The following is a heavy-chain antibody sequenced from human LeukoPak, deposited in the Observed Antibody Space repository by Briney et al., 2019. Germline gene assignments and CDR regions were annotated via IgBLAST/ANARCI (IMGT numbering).Heavy chain of an antibody. J-gene: IGHJ3*02. V-gene: IGHV3-21*01. CDR2: ISSSSSYI. CDR1: GFTFSSYS. CDR3: ARDVVGVSGTGFMGPVAFDI. Sequence: GESLRLPCAASGFTFSSYSMNWVRQAPGKGLEWVSSISSSSSYIYYADSVKGRFTISRDNAKNSLYLQMNSLRAEDTAVYYCARDVVGVSGTGFMGPVAFDIWGQGTMVTVSS. D-gene: IGHD1-1*01.